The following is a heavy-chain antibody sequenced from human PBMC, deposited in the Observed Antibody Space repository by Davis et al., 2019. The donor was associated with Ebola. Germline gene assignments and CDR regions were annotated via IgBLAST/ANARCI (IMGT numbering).Heavy chain of an antibody. V-gene: IGHV3-23*01. D-gene: IGHD3-22*01. CDR3: AKDRSDAMIVVVITEYFQH. Sequence: PGGSLRLSCAASGFTFSSYAMSWVRQAPGKGLEWVSVISGSGGSTYYADSVKGRFTISRDNSKNTLYLQMNSLRAEDTAVYYCAKDRSDAMIVVVITEYFQHWGQGTLVTVSS. J-gene: IGHJ1*01. CDR2: ISGSGGST. CDR1: GFTFSSYA.